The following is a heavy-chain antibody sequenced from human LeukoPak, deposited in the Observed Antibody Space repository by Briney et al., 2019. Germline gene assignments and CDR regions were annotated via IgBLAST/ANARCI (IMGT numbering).Heavy chain of an antibody. CDR3: ARDRPGATSLNWFDP. CDR1: GFTFSRYG. D-gene: IGHD1-26*01. J-gene: IGHJ5*02. V-gene: IGHV3-30*19. CDR2: ISDDGNNK. Sequence: PGRSLRLSCVASGFTFSRYGMHWVRQAPGKGLEWMAVISDDGNNKYYADSVRGRFTISRDNSKNTLYVQMNSLRSEDTAIYFCARDRPGATSLNWFDPGGKGTQVTVSS.